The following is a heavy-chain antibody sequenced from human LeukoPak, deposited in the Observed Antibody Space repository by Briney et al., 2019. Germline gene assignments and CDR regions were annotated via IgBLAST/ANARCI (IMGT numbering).Heavy chain of an antibody. CDR3: ARSTYYYDSSGFGTKYYFDY. CDR1: GGSFSGYY. D-gene: IGHD3-22*01. V-gene: IGHV4-34*01. CDR2: INHSGST. Sequence: SETLSLTCAVYGGSFSGYYWSWIRQPPGKELEWIGEINHSGSTNYNPSLKSRVTISVDTSKNQFSLKLSSVTAADTAVYYCARSTYYYDSSGFGTKYYFDYWGQGTLVTVSS. J-gene: IGHJ4*02.